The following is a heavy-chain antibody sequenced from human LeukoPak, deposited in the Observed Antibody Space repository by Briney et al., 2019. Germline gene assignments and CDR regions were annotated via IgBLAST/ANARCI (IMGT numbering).Heavy chain of an antibody. V-gene: IGHV3-30*02. J-gene: IGHJ6*02. Sequence: PGGSLRLSCATSGFTFSYYAMHWGRQAPGRGLEWVALIRSDTTSKYYADSVKGRFTVSRDNSKNTLYLQMNSLRPEDTAVYHCAKDRDGSGTYEKFLDVWGQGTMVTVSS. CDR3: AKDRDGSGTYEKFLDV. CDR1: GFTFSYYA. CDR2: IRSDTTSK. D-gene: IGHD3-10*01.